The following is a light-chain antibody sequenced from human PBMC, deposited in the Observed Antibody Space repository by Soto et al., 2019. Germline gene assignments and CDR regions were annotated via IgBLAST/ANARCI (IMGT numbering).Light chain of an antibody. Sequence: ESVLTQSPATLSLSPGETATLSCRASQSVSGYIGWYQQKPGQAPRLLIYADSNRATCIPARFSGSGSGTDFTLTISSLEPEDFSVYYCQQRYNWPITFGQGTRLEIK. CDR1: QSVSGY. J-gene: IGKJ5*01. CDR2: ADS. CDR3: QQRYNWPIT. V-gene: IGKV3-11*01.